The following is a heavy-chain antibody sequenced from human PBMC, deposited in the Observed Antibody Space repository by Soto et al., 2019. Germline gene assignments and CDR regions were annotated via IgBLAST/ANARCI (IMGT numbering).Heavy chain of an antibody. CDR2: IKAGNGNT. J-gene: IGHJ4*01. CDR1: GYTFTAYT. CDR3: ARDANWFADLFGY. Sequence: ASVKVSCKASGYTFTAYTMHWVRQAPGQSPEWMGWIKAGNGNTRYSQKFQGRVTITRDTSASTVYLEVTSLKSEDTAVYYCARDANWFADLFGYWGHGTLVTVSS. V-gene: IGHV1-3*01. D-gene: IGHD3-10*01.